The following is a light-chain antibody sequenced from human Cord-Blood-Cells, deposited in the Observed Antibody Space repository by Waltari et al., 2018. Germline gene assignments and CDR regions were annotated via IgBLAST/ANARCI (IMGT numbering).Light chain of an antibody. CDR1: SSDVGSYNL. CDR3: CSYAGSSTPVV. Sequence: QSALTQPASVSGSPGQSITISCTGTSSDVGSYNLVSWYQQHPGKAPKLMIYEGSTRPLVVSNRFSGSNSCNTASLTISGLQAEDEADYYCCSYAGSSTPVVFGGGTKLTVL. V-gene: IGLV2-23*01. J-gene: IGLJ2*01. CDR2: EGS.